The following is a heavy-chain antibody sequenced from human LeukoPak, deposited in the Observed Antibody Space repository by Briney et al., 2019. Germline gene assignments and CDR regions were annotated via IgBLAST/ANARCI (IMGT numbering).Heavy chain of an antibody. V-gene: IGHV4-34*01. CDR1: GGSFSGYY. J-gene: IGHJ5*02. D-gene: IGHD3-10*01. CDR3: ARLTPGRGSGKFDP. CDR2: INHSGST. Sequence: PSETLSLTCAVYGGSFSGYYWSWIRQPPGKGLEWIGEINHSGSTNYNPSLKSRVTISVDTSKNQFSLKLSSVTAADTAVYYCARLTPGRGSGKFDPWGQGTLVTVSS.